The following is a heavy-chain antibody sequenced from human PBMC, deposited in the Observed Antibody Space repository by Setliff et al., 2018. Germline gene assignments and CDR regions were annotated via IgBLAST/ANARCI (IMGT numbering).Heavy chain of an antibody. CDR1: GFSLSSTGVG. Sequence: SGPTLVNPTQTLTLTCTFSGFSLSSTGVGVGWIRQPPGKALEWLALVYWDDDKRYSPSLKSRLTITKDTSKNQVVLKMTNVDPVDTATYYCASAEVVVAPWGQGTLVTVSS. J-gene: IGHJ4*02. CDR3: ASAEVVVAP. D-gene: IGHD2-15*01. CDR2: VYWDDDK. V-gene: IGHV2-5*02.